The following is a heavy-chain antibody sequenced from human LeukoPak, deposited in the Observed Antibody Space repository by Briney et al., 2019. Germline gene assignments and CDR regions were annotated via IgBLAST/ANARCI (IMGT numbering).Heavy chain of an antibody. V-gene: IGHV3-15*01. CDR1: GFTFNNAW. CDR3: TTDLWFGEYYLDY. CDR2: VKSKTDGGTT. Sequence: GSLRLSCAASGFTFNNAWMSWVRPAPGKGLEWVGHVKSKTDGGTTDYAAPVKGRFTISRDDSKNTLYLQMNSLKTEDTAVYYCTTDLWFGEYYLDYWGQGILVTVSS. J-gene: IGHJ4*02. D-gene: IGHD3-10*01.